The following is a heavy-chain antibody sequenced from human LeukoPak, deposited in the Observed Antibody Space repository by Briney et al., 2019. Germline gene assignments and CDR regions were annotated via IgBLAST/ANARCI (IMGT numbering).Heavy chain of an antibody. D-gene: IGHD3-10*01. CDR2: IYYSGST. CDR1: GGSISSYY. CDR3: AGSGYYGSGSYLRLDY. J-gene: IGHJ4*02. Sequence: SETLSLACTVSGGSISSYYWSWIRQPPGKGLEWIGYIYYSGSTNYNPSLKSRVTISVDTSKNQFSLKLSSVTAADTAVYYCAGSGYYGSGSYLRLDYWGQGTLVTVSS. V-gene: IGHV4-59*01.